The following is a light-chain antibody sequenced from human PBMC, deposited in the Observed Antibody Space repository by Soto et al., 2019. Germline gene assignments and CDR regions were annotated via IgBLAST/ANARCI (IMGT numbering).Light chain of an antibody. V-gene: IGKV1-5*03. CDR1: QSISSW. CDR2: KAS. J-gene: IGKJ1*01. Sequence: DIQMTQSPSTLSASVGDRVTITCRASQSISSWLAWYQQKPGKAPNLLIYKASSLESGVPSRFSGNASGTESTLTISSLQPDDFSTYYCQQYNKYPCTFGQGTKVEI. CDR3: QQYNKYPCT.